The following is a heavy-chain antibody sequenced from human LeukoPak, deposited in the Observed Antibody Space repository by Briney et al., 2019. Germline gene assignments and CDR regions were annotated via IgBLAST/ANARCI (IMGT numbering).Heavy chain of an antibody. D-gene: IGHD4-17*01. CDR2: YTGRTYGETT. J-gene: IGHJ4*02. V-gene: IGHV3-49*04. CDR1: GFKFGDYG. Sequence: SGGSLSLSCTASGFKFGDYGMAWVRQAAGKGLEWVGSYTGRTYGETTEYAASVRGRFTISIDDSKSIAYLRLNSLTTDDTAKYYSFRWTTLTIFYSWGQGTLVAVSS. CDR3: FRWTTLTIFYS.